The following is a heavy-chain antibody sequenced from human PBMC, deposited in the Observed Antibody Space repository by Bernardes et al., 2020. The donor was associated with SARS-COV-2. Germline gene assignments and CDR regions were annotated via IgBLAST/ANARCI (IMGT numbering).Heavy chain of an antibody. D-gene: IGHD4-17*01. CDR2: ISNNDGTI. CDR3: ARNDGDEDV. CDR1: GFTFSDYY. Sequence: GSLRLSCAASGFTFSDYYMSWIRQAPGKGLEWVAYISNNDGTIYYADSVKGRFTISRDNAKNSLSLQMNSLRVEDTAVYFCARNDGDEDVWGQGTTVTVSS. V-gene: IGHV3-11*01. J-gene: IGHJ6*02.